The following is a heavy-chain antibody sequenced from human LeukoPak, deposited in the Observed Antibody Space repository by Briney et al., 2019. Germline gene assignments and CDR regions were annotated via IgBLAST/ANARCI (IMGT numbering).Heavy chain of an antibody. V-gene: IGHV3-64D*09. J-gene: IGHJ4*02. CDR2: ISSNGGST. CDR1: GFTFSSYA. CDR3: VKKLGGYFTFDY. D-gene: IGHD3-22*01. Sequence: PGGSLRLSCAASGFTFSSYAMHWVRQAPGKGLEYVSGISSNGGSTYYADSVKGRFTISRDNSKNTLYLQMSSLRAEDTAVYYCVKKLGGYFTFDYWGQGTLVTVSS.